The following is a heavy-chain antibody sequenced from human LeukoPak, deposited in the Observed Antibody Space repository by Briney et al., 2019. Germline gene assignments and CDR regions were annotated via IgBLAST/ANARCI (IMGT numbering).Heavy chain of an antibody. D-gene: IGHD3-22*01. Sequence: GGSLRLSCAASGFTFSSYWMTWVRQAPGKGLEWVANIKEDGSEKYYVDSVKGRFTISRDNAKNSLYLQMNSLRVEDTAVYYCARGLYTVVEDSGYRYDAFDIWGQGTMVTVSS. CDR3: ARGLYTVVEDSGYRYDAFDI. CDR1: GFTFSSYW. V-gene: IGHV3-7*01. J-gene: IGHJ3*02. CDR2: IKEDGSEK.